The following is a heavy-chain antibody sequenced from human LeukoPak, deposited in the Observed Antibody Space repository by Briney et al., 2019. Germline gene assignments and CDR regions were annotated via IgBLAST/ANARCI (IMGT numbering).Heavy chain of an antibody. Sequence: ASVKVSCKASGGTFSSYAISWVRQAPGQGLEWMGGIIPIFGTANYAQKFQGRVTITADESTSTAYMELRSLRSDDTAVYYCEHWGGGAFDIWGQGTMVTVSS. D-gene: IGHD3-16*01. CDR2: IIPIFGTA. CDR3: EHWGGGAFDI. J-gene: IGHJ3*02. CDR1: GGTFSSYA. V-gene: IGHV1-69*13.